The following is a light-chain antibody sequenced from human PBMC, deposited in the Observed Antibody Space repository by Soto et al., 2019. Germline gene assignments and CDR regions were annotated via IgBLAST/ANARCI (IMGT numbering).Light chain of an antibody. V-gene: IGKV1D-16*01. J-gene: IGKJ5*01. CDR3: QQFHIYPIT. CDR2: FAS. CDR1: QGISPL. Sequence: DIRKLQWRPSLSACVGDTVTITCRARQGISPLLAWYQQKPGKPPKSLIYFASSLQSGVPSRFTGSGSGIDFSLTISSLHPEDFASQYSQQFHIYPITFNQETLLEIK.